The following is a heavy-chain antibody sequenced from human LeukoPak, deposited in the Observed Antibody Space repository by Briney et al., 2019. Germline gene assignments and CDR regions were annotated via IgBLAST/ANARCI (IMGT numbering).Heavy chain of an antibody. J-gene: IGHJ4*02. V-gene: IGHV1-2*02. CDR3: AIDYGSGSYYLDY. D-gene: IGHD3-10*01. Sequence: ASVKVSCKASGYTFTVCYMHWVRHAPGQGLEWMGWINPNSGGTNYAQKFQVRVTMTRDTSITTAYMELSRLRSDDTAVYYCAIDYGSGSYYLDYWGQGTLVTVSS. CDR2: INPNSGGT. CDR1: GYTFTVCY.